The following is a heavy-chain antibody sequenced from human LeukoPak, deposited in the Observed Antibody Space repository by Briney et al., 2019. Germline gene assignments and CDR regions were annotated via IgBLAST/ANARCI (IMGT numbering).Heavy chain of an antibody. Sequence: PSETLSLTCTVSGGSIGSYYWSWIRQPPGKGLEWIGYIYYSGSTNYNPSLKSRVTISVDTSKNQFSLKLSSVTAADTAVYYCARNFLDFDAFDIWGQGTMVAVSS. CDR3: ARNFLDFDAFDI. CDR1: GGSIGSYY. V-gene: IGHV4-59*01. D-gene: IGHD3/OR15-3a*01. J-gene: IGHJ3*02. CDR2: IYYSGST.